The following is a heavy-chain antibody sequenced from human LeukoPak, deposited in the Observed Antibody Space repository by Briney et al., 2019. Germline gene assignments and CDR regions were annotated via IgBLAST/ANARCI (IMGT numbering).Heavy chain of an antibody. J-gene: IGHJ5*02. Sequence: GRSLRLSCAASGFTFSSYGMHWVRQAPGKGLGWVAVISYDGSNKYYADSVKGRFTISRDNSKNTLYLQMNSLRAEDTAVYYCARPIAAAGNWFDPWGQGTLVTVSS. CDR3: ARPIAAAGNWFDP. D-gene: IGHD6-13*01. CDR2: ISYDGSNK. CDR1: GFTFSSYG. V-gene: IGHV3-30*03.